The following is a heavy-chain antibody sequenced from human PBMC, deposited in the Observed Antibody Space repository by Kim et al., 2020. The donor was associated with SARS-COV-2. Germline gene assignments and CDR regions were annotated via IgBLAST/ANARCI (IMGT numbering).Heavy chain of an antibody. J-gene: IGHJ4*02. D-gene: IGHD6-13*01. CDR1: GFTFSSYG. CDR2: ISYDGSNK. Sequence: GGSLRLSCAASGFTFSSYGMHWVRQAPGKGLEWVAVISYDGSNKYYADSVKGRFTISRDNSKNTLYLQMNSLRAEDTAVYYCAKDNWSQQLVRGSYFDYWGQGTLVTVSS. CDR3: AKDNWSQQLVRGSYFDY. V-gene: IGHV3-30*18.